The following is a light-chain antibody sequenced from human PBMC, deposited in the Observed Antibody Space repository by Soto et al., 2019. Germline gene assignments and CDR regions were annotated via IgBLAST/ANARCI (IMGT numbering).Light chain of an antibody. CDR2: EAS. V-gene: IGKV1-5*03. Sequence: DIQMTQSPSSVSASVGYRVTITCRASQGISSWLVWHQQKPGKAPKLLIYEASSLESGVPSRFGGSGSGTEFTLIISSLQPDDFATYYCQQYNSYPWTFGQGTKVDIK. CDR1: QGISSW. CDR3: QQYNSYPWT. J-gene: IGKJ1*01.